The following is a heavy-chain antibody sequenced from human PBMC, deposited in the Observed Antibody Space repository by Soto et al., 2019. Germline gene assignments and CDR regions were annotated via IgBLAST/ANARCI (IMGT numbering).Heavy chain of an antibody. CDR1: GASLGGFH. Sequence: PSETLSLTCAIYGASLGGFHWTWLRQAPGKGLEWIGELIHGGSTNCNPSLKSRLTMSLDASQNQFSLKLNSLTDADTAVYFCARVPSPFDYYYAMDVWGQRTTVTVSS. V-gene: IGHV4-34*12. J-gene: IGHJ6*02. D-gene: IGHD3-10*01. CDR3: ARVPSPFDYYYAMDV. CDR2: LIHGGST.